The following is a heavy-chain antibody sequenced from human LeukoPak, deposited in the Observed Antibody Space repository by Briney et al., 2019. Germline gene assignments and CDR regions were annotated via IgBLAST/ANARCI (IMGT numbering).Heavy chain of an antibody. J-gene: IGHJ6*03. CDR1: GYTFTSYG. V-gene: IGHV1-18*01. D-gene: IGHD3-3*01. CDR3: ARDNSEKTASYYDFWSGYYRLGYYYYYMDV. Sequence: AASVKVSCKASGYTFTSYGISWVRQAPGQGLEWMGWISAYNGNTNYAQKLQGRVTMTTDTSTSTAYMELRSLRSDDTAVYYCARDNSEKTASYYDFWSGYYRLGYYYYYMDVWGKGTTVTVSS. CDR2: ISAYNGNT.